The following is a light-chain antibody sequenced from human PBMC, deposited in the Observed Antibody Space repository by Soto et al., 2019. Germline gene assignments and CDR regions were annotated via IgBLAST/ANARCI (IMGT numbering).Light chain of an antibody. Sequence: DIQMTQSPSTLSASVGDRVTITCRASQSISSWLAWYQQKPGKAPKLLIYGASSLGSGVPSRFSGSGSGTEFTLTISSLQPDDFATYYCQQYNSYPWTFGQGTKVEIK. CDR3: QQYNSYPWT. CDR2: GAS. V-gene: IGKV1-5*01. J-gene: IGKJ1*01. CDR1: QSISSW.